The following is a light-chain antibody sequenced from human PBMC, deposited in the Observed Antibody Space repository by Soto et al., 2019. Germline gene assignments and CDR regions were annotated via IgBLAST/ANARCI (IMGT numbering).Light chain of an antibody. V-gene: IGLV3-21*02. CDR2: DDD. CDR1: NIGSKS. CDR3: QVWDSTSDLRV. J-gene: IGLJ3*02. Sequence: SYELTQAPSVSVAPGQTARITCDGNNIGSKSVHWYQQKPGQAPVLVVYDDDDRPSGIPERFSGSNSGNTATLTISRVEAGDEADFYCQVWDSTSDLRVFGGGTQLTVL.